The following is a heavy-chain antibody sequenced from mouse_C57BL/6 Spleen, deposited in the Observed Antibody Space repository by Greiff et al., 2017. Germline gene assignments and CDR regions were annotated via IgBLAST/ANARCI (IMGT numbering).Heavy chain of an antibody. CDR2: ISYDGSN. Sequence: DVHLVESGPGLVKPSQSLSLTCSVTGYSITSGYYWNWIRQLPGNKLEWMGYISYDGSNNYNPSLKNRSSITRDTSKNQFFLKLNSVTTEDTATYYGARNSYYFDYWGQGTTLTVSS. V-gene: IGHV3-6*01. CDR3: ARNSYYFDY. CDR1: GYSITSGYY. J-gene: IGHJ2*01.